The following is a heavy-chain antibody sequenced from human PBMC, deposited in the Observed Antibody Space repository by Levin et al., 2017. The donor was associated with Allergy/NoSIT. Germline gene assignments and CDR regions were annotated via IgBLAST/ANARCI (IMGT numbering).Heavy chain of an antibody. D-gene: IGHD5-12*01. CDR1: GFSFSSYS. V-gene: IGHV3-21*01. CDR2: ITPGSTYI. J-gene: IGHJ6*02. Sequence: GESLKISCASSGFSFSSYSMNWVRQAPGKGLEWVSSITPGSTYIYYADSVKGRFTISRDNAKSSLYLQMNSLRAEDTALYYCARYRDTGYGAYFYAMDVWGQGTTVTVSS. CDR3: ARYRDTGYGAYFYAMDV.